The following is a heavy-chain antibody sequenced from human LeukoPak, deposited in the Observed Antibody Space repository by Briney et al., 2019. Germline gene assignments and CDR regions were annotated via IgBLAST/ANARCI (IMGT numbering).Heavy chain of an antibody. D-gene: IGHD5-18*01. J-gene: IGHJ4*02. CDR3: AKDSDGYSYGFEDY. CDR2: ISGSGGST. CDR1: VFTFSRYA. V-gene: IGHV3-23*01. Sequence: GGALRLSCAASVFTFSRYAMSGVRPAPGKGVEWGSAISGSGGSTYYADSVKGRCTISRDNSKNTLYLQMNSLRAEDTAVYYCAKDSDGYSYGFEDYWGQGTLVTVSS.